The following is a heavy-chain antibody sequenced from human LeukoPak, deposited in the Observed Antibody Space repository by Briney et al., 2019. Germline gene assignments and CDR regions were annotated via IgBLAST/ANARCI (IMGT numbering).Heavy chain of an antibody. Sequence: GGSLRLSCAASGFTFSSYAMSWVRQAPGKGLEWVSAISGSGGSTYYADSVKGRFTISRDNSKNTLYLQMNSLRAEDTAVYYCARDPTMIVVVTNFDYWGQGTLVTVSS. J-gene: IGHJ4*02. D-gene: IGHD3-22*01. CDR2: ISGSGGST. V-gene: IGHV3-23*01. CDR3: ARDPTMIVVVTNFDY. CDR1: GFTFSSYA.